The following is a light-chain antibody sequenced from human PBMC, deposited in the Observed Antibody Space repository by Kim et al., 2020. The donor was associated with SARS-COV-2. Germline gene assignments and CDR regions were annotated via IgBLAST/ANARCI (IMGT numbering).Light chain of an antibody. Sequence: IQLTQSPSSLSASVGDRVTITCRASQDIGSYLAWYQQKPGKAPKLLIYATTTLLSGVPSRFSGSGSATHFTLTISSLQPEEFATYYCQQLNSDPEITFGQGTRLEIK. V-gene: IGKV1-9*01. J-gene: IGKJ5*01. CDR2: ATT. CDR1: QDIGSY. CDR3: QQLNSDPEIT.